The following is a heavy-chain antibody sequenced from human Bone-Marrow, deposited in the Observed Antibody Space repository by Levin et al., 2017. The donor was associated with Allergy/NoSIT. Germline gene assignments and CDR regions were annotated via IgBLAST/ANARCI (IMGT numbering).Heavy chain of an antibody. CDR3: AKVHWTWILRSSGYSGVDV. V-gene: IGHV3-30*18. CDR2: ISKNGDKK. J-gene: IGHJ6*02. Sequence: GGSLRLSCESSGFAFHTHGMHWVRQAPGQGLEWVALISKNGDKKYYADSVKGRFTISRDNFKNTLSLEMNSLRPDDTAVYYCAKVHWTWILRSSGYSGVDVWGQGTTVTV. CDR1: GFAFHTHG. D-gene: IGHD5-18*01.